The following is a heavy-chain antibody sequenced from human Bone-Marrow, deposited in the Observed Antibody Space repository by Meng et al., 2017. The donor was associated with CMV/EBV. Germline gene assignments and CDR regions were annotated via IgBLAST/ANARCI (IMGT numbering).Heavy chain of an antibody. CDR2: ISWDGSST. V-gene: IGHV3-43*01. CDR3: AKEYLGYDTSDI. D-gene: IGHD3-9*01. J-gene: IGHJ3*02. Sequence: GESQKIPCVASGFTFDDYTMNWVRQAPGKGLEWVSFISWDGSSTHYADSVKGRFTISRDNSKNSLYLQMNSLRTEDTALYYCAKEYLGYDTSDIWGQGTMVTVSS. CDR1: GFTFDDYT.